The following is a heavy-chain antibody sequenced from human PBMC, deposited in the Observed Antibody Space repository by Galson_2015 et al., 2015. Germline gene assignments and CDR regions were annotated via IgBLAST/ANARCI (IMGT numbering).Heavy chain of an antibody. Sequence: ETLSLTCTVSGGSIGNYYWNWIRQPPGKGLEWIGYIFYTGSTNYNPSLKSRVTISLETSKNQISLTLTSVTAADTAVYYCARAYAVYAGGYLDHWGQGTLVTVSS. CDR1: GGSIGNYY. CDR2: IFYTGST. CDR3: ARAYAVYAGGYLDH. J-gene: IGHJ4*02. D-gene: IGHD3-10*01. V-gene: IGHV4-59*01.